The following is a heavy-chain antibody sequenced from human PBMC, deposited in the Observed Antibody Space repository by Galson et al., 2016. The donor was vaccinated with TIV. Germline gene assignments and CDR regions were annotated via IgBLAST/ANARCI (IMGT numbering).Heavy chain of an antibody. CDR3: AREDHQYGSGWYSYYYYYGMDI. D-gene: IGHD6-19*01. Sequence: LRLSCAASGFAFRSSAMYWVRQAPGKGLQCVAIISYDGNYKYYADSLKGRFTISRDNSMNRLYLQMNDLTPADTALYYCAREDHQYGSGWYSYYYYYGMDIWGQGTTVTVS. V-gene: IGHV3-30*04. CDR1: GFAFRSSA. CDR2: ISYDGNYK. J-gene: IGHJ6*02.